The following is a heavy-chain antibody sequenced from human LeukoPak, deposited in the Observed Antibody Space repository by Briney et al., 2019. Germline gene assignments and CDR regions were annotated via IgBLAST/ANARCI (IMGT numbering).Heavy chain of an antibody. CDR2: ISYDGSNK. V-gene: IGHV3-30-3*01. CDR1: GFTFSSYA. Sequence: GRSLRLSCAASGFTFSSYAMHWVRQAPGKGLEWVAVISYDGSNKYYADSVKGRFTISRDNSKNTLYLQMNSLRAEDTAVYYCAKDRVVVPAAMLGYWGQGTLVTVSS. J-gene: IGHJ4*02. CDR3: AKDRVVVPAAMLGY. D-gene: IGHD2-2*01.